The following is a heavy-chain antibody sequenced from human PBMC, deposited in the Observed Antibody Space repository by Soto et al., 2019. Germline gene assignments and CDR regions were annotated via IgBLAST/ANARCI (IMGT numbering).Heavy chain of an antibody. D-gene: IGHD3-3*01. CDR3: ARGSRFLNWLLSTHYYYYYLDV. V-gene: IGHV1-8*01. Sequence: ASVKVSCKASGYTLTSYDINCVRQATGQGLEWMGWMNPNSGNTGYAQKFQGRVTMTRNTSISTAYMELSSLKFEDTAVYYCARGSRFLNWLLSTHYYYYYLDVWGKGTTVTVSS. CDR1: GYTLTSYD. J-gene: IGHJ6*03. CDR2: MNPNSGNT.